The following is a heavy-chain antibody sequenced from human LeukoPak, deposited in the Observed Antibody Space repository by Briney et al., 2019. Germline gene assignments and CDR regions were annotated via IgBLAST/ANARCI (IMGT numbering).Heavy chain of an antibody. Sequence: SETLSLTCTVSGGSISSSSYYWGWIRQPPGKGLEWIGSIYYSGSTYYNPSLKSRVTISVDTSKNQFSLKLSSVTAADTAVYCCARHLVSYFDYWGQGTLVTVSS. J-gene: IGHJ4*02. CDR3: ARHLVSYFDY. CDR2: IYYSGST. CDR1: GGSISSSSYY. D-gene: IGHD2-2*01. V-gene: IGHV4-39*01.